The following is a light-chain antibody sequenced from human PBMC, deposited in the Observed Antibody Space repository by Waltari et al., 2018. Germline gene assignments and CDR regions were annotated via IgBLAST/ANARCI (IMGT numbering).Light chain of an antibody. CDR3: SSYTSSSKV. CDR2: DVS. Sequence: QSALTQPASASGSPGQSITISCPGTSSDAGGYHYVSWYQQHPGKAPKLMIYDVSNRPSGVSNRFSGSKSGNTASLTISGLQAEDEADYYCSSYTSSSKVFGGGTKLTVL. V-gene: IGLV2-14*03. J-gene: IGLJ2*01. CDR1: SSDAGGYHY.